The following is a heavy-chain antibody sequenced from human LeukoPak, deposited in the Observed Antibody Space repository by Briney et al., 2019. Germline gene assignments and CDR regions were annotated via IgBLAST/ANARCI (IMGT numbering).Heavy chain of an antibody. D-gene: IGHD2-2*02. CDR1: GFTFSNAW. J-gene: IGHJ4*02. Sequence: GSLRLSCLASGFTFSNAWMTWVRQAPGMGLEWVGRIKSKTDGGTTDYAAPVKGRFTISRDDSKNTLYLQMNSLKTEDTAVYYCTTGGFYCSSTSCYNFDYWGQGTLVTVSS. V-gene: IGHV3-15*01. CDR3: TTGGFYCSSTSCYNFDY. CDR2: IKSKTDGGTT.